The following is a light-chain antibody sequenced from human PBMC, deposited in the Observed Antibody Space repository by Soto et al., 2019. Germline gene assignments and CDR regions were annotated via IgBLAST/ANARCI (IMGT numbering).Light chain of an antibody. CDR1: SSDVGGYNF. CDR3: CSYAGSYTLV. Sequence: QSVLTQPRSVSGSPRQSVTISCTGTSSDVGGYNFVSWYQQHPGKAPKVMIYDVSQRPSGVPGRFSGSKSGNTASLTISGLQTEDEADYYCCSYAGSYTLVFGGGTKLTVL. J-gene: IGLJ2*01. CDR2: DVS. V-gene: IGLV2-11*01.